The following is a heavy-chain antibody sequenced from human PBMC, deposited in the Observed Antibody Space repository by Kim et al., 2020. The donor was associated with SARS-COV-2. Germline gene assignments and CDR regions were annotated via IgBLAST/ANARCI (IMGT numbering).Heavy chain of an antibody. Sequence: GRNKDYADSAKGRFTISGDNSKHTLYLQMDSLSAEDTAVYYCARAQGPDVWGKGTTVTVSS. J-gene: IGHJ6*04. V-gene: IGHV3-33*01. CDR3: ARAQGPDV. CDR2: GRNK.